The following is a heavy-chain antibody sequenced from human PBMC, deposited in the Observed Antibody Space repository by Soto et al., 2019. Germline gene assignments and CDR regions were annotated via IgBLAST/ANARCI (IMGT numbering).Heavy chain of an antibody. D-gene: IGHD6-13*01. J-gene: IGHJ5*02. CDR1: GYSISSGYY. Sequence: SLTCAVSGYSISSGYYWGWIRQPPGKGLEWIGSIYHSGSTYYNPSLKSRVTISVDTSKNQFSLKLSSVTAADTAVYYCARAGPSGIAAAAKPHWFDPWGQGTLVTVSS. CDR3: ARAGPSGIAAAAKPHWFDP. CDR2: IYHSGST. V-gene: IGHV4-38-2*01.